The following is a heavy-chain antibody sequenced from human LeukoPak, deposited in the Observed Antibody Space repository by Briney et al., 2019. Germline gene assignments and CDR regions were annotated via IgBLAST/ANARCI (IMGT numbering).Heavy chain of an antibody. V-gene: IGHV3-23*01. CDR1: GFIFYSYA. J-gene: IGHJ4*02. CDR2: ISSSGGGT. D-gene: IGHD3-3*02. Sequence: QPGGSLRLSCAVSGFIFYSYAMSWVRQPPGKGLEWVSAISSSGGGTYYADSVKGRFTISRDNSKNTLYLQMNSLRAEDTALYYCARSLSDLDYWGQGTLVTVSS. CDR3: ARSLSDLDY.